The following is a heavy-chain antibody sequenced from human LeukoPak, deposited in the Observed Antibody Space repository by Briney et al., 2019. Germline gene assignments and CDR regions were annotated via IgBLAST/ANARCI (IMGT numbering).Heavy chain of an antibody. D-gene: IGHD6-19*01. CDR3: AREEAEVGGTRDY. V-gene: IGHV3-23*01. CDR1: GFTFSSYA. J-gene: IGHJ4*02. Sequence: PGGSLRLSCAASGFTFSSYAMSWVRQSPGKGLEWVAAIRGSGRDTFYTDSVRGRFTISRDNSKNTLYLQMNSLSVDDTAKYYCAREEAEVGGTRDYWGQGILVSVSS. CDR2: IRGSGRDT.